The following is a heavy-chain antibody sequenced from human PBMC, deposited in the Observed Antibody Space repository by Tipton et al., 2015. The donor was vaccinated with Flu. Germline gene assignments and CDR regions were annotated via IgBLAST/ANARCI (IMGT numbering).Heavy chain of an antibody. CDR3: ARDGGNYGHSYGVDV. J-gene: IGHJ6*02. D-gene: IGHD1-7*01. V-gene: IGHV6-1*01. CDR2: TYYRSKWYN. Sequence: LRLSCAISGDSVSSNSPAWHWIRQSPSRGLEWLGRTYYRSKWYNDYAVSVKSRITINPDTSKNQFSLHLNSVTPEDTAVYYCARDGGNYGHSYGVDVWGQGTTVTVSS. CDR1: GDSVSSNSPA.